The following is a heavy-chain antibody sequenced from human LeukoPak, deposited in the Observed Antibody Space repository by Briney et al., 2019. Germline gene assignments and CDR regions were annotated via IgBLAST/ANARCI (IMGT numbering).Heavy chain of an antibody. CDR1: GFAFSSYD. J-gene: IGHJ3*02. CDR2: IGTAGDT. V-gene: IGHV3-13*01. CDR3: ARGVTKVNDYGGNSAAFDI. Sequence: PGGSLRLSCAASGFAFSSYDMHWVRQATGKGLEWVSAIGTAGDTYYPGSVKGRFTISRENAKNSLYLQMNSLRAGDTAVYYCARGVTKVNDYGGNSAAFDIWGQGTMVTVSS. D-gene: IGHD4-23*01.